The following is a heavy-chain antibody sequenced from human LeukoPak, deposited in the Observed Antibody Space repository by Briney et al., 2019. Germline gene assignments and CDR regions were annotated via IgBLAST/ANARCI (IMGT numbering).Heavy chain of an antibody. CDR2: IWYDGSNK. J-gene: IGHJ4*02. CDR3: ATDPDSSGYYYPIFDY. V-gene: IGHV3-30-3*02. Sequence: PGGSLRLSCAASGFTFSSYAMHWVRQAPGKGLVWVAIIWYDGSNKYYADSVKGRFTISRDNSKNTLYLQINSLRAEDTAVYYCATDPDSSGYYYPIFDYWGQGTLVTVSS. D-gene: IGHD3-22*01. CDR1: GFTFSSYA.